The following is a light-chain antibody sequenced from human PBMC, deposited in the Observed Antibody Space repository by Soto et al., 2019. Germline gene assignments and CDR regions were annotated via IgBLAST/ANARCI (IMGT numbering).Light chain of an antibody. V-gene: IGKV1-39*01. J-gene: IGKJ3*01. CDR3: QERYRVALFT. CDR1: QNIGTY. CDR2: AAS. Sequence: IEMTQSPLSLSASIGDRVTITCRASQNIGTYLNWFQQEPGKAPKLLIYAASNLQSGVPSRFSGSGSGTDFTLIISGLQPDDFATYFCQERYRVALFTVGPRTKVDIK.